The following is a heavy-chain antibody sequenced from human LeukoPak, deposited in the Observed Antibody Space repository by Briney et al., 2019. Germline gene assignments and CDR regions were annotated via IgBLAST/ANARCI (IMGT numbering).Heavy chain of an antibody. J-gene: IGHJ4*02. CDR3: ARSDLGGGIAFDY. CDR1: GYTFTSYD. D-gene: IGHD6-13*01. V-gene: IGHV1-8*01. CDR2: MNTNSGKT. Sequence: GASVKVSCKASGYTFTSYDINWVRQATGQGLEWMGWMNTNSGKTGCVKKFQGRVTMTRNTSINTAYMELSSLTFEDTAVYYCARSDLGGGIAFDYWGQGTLVTVSS.